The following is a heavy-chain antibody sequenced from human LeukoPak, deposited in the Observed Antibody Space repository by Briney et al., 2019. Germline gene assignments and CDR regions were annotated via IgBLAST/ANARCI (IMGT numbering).Heavy chain of an antibody. D-gene: IGHD2-21*02. CDR1: GFTFSSYT. CDR3: ARGYCGGDCYGD. J-gene: IGHJ1*01. V-gene: IGHV3-21*01. CDR2: ISSSSSHI. Sequence: GGSLRLSCAASGFTFSSYTMSWVRQAPGKGLEYVSSISSSSSHIYYADSVKGRFTISRDNTKSSLYLQMNSLRAEDMAVYYCARGYCGGDCYGDWGQGTLVTVSS.